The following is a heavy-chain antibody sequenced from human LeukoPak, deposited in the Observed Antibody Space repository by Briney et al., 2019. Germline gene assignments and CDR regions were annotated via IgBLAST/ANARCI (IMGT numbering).Heavy chain of an antibody. CDR1: TFTFSNYG. V-gene: IGHV3-48*01. CDR3: ARALRDYYYYYMDV. D-gene: IGHD5-24*01. CDR2: ISSSSSAT. J-gene: IGHJ6*03. Sequence: GGSLRLSCVAFTFTFSNYGMSWVRQAPGKGLEWVSYISSSSSATYYADSVKGRFTISRDNAKNSLYLQMNSLRAEDTAVYFCARALRDYYYYYMDVWGKGTTVTVSS.